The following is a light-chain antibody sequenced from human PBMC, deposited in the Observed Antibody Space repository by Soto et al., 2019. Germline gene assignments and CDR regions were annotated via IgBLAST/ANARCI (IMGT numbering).Light chain of an antibody. Sequence: EIVMTQSPATLSVSPGERATVSCRASQSVSSNLAWYQQKPGRAPRLLIYGASTRATGSPARFSGSGSGTEFTLTISSLQSEDFAVYYCQQYNIWPPITFGQGTRLEIK. CDR3: QQYNIWPPIT. J-gene: IGKJ5*01. CDR1: QSVSSN. CDR2: GAS. V-gene: IGKV3D-15*01.